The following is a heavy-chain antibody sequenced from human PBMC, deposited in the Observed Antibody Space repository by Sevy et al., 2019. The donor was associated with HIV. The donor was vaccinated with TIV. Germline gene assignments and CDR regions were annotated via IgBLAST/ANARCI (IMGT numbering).Heavy chain of an antibody. CDR3: ARAPTAPNGMDV. CDR2: LYYSGVT. J-gene: IGHJ6*02. V-gene: IGHV4-59*01. D-gene: IGHD1-1*01. CDR1: DGSFSGYY. Sequence: SETLSLTCAVHDGSFSGYYWNWIRQPPGKGLEWIGYLYYSGVTNYNPSLKSRVTISVDTSKNQFSLKLRSVTAADTAVYYCARAPTAPNGMDVWGQGTTVTVSS.